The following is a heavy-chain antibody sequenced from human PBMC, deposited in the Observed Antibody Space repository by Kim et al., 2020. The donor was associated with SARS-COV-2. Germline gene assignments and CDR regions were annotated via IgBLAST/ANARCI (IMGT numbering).Heavy chain of an antibody. D-gene: IGHD2-2*01. J-gene: IGHJ6*02. CDR3: ARGAYNDYLYQPKDYYYYYGMDV. Sequence: ASVKVSCKASGYTFTSYAMHWVRQAPGQRLEWMGWINAGNGNTKYSQKFQGRVTITRDTSASTAYMELSSLRSEDTAVYYCARGAYNDYLYQPKDYYYYYGMDVWGQGTTVTVSS. V-gene: IGHV1-3*01. CDR1: GYTFTSYA. CDR2: INAGNGNT.